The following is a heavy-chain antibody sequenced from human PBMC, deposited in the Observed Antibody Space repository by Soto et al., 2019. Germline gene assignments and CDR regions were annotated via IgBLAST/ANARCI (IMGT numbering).Heavy chain of an antibody. V-gene: IGHV4-39*01. CDR3: ARHLTYCSAGSCYSDFPYYGMDV. D-gene: IGHD2-15*01. CDR1: GVSISSSIYY. J-gene: IGHJ6*02. Sequence: SETLSLTCTVSGVSISSSIYYWGWIRHPPGKGLEWIGSIFYSGSTYYNPSLKSRVTISVDTSKNQFSLKLSSVTAADTAVYYCARHLTYCSAGSCYSDFPYYGMDVWGQGTTVT. CDR2: IFYSGST.